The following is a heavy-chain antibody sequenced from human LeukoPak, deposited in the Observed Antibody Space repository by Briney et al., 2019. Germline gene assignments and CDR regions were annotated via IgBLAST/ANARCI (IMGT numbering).Heavy chain of an antibody. J-gene: IGHJ4*02. CDR1: GFTFNNYW. V-gene: IGHV3-74*01. Sequence: GGSLRLSCAASGFTFNNYWMNWVRQAPGKGLVWVSRIYKDGSNTNYADSVKGRFTISRDNAKNTLYLQMNSLTAEDTALYYCARGASSGYRIDYWGQGTLVTVSS. CDR3: ARGASSGYRIDY. CDR2: IYKDGSNT. D-gene: IGHD5-18*01.